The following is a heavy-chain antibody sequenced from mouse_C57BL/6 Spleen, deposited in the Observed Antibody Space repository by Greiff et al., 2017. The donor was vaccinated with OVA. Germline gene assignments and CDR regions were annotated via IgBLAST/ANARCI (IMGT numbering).Heavy chain of an antibody. CDR3: ARTWDYDGYFDV. CDR1: GFTFSDYY. J-gene: IGHJ1*03. D-gene: IGHD2-4*01. Sequence: EVQVVESGGGLVQPGGSLKLSCAASGFTFSDYYMYWVRQTPEKRLEWVAYISNCGGSTYYPDTVKGRFTISRDNAKNTLYLQMSRLTSEDTAMYYCARTWDYDGYFDVWGTGTTVTVSS. CDR2: ISNCGGST. V-gene: IGHV5-12*01.